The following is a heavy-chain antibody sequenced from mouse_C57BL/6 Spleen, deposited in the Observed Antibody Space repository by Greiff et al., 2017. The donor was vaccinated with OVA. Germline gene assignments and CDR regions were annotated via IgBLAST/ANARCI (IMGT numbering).Heavy chain of an antibody. V-gene: IGHV1-52*01. CDR1: GYTFTSYW. CDR3: ARSEIYDGGAWFAY. D-gene: IGHD2-12*01. CDR2: IDPSDSET. Sequence: QVQLQQPGAELVRPGSSVKLSCKASGYTFTSYWMHWVKQRPIQGLEWIGNIDPSDSETHYNQKFKDKATLTVDKSSSTAYMQLSSLTSEDSAVYYCARSEIYDGGAWFAYWGQGTLVTVSA. J-gene: IGHJ3*01.